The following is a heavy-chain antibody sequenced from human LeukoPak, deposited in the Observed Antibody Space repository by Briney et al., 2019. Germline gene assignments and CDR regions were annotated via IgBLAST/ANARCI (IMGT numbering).Heavy chain of an antibody. D-gene: IGHD3-22*01. J-gene: IGHJ4*02. CDR3: ARDSDYSDRSGYKY. V-gene: IGHV3-30*01. Sequence: PGGSLRLSCAASGFTFRSFAMHWVRQAPGKGLDWVAVISYDGSKKYYADSVKGRFTISRDNSKNTLCLQMNSLRAEDTAVYYCARDSDYSDRSGYKYWGQGTLVTVSS. CDR2: ISYDGSKK. CDR1: GFTFRSFA.